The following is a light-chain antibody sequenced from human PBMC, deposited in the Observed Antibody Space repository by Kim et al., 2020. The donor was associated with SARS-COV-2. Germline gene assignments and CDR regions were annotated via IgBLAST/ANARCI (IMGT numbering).Light chain of an antibody. J-gene: IGKJ1*01. CDR3: QQYNSYSWT. CDR2: KAS. V-gene: IGKV1-5*03. CDR1: QSISSW. Sequence: DIQMTQSPSTLSASVGDRVTITCRASQSISSWFAWYQQKPGKAPNLLIYKASSLDSGVPSRFSSSGSGTEFTLTISSLQPDDFATYYCQQYNSYSWTFGQGTKVDIK.